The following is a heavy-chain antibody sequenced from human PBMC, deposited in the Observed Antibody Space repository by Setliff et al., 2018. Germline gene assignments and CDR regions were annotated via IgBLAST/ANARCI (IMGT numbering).Heavy chain of an antibody. J-gene: IGHJ6*03. V-gene: IGHV3-49*03. Sequence: GGSLRLSCAASGFTFGDYPVNWFRQAPGKGLEWVGFIRSKAYGGTTEYAPSVKGRFTISRDDSKSTAYLQLDGLKTEDSAVYYCTCTEDYSAEYFYLDVWGKGTTVTVSS. CDR1: GFTFGDYP. CDR3: TCTEDYSAEYFYLDV. CDR2: IRSKAYGGTT. D-gene: IGHD6-13*01.